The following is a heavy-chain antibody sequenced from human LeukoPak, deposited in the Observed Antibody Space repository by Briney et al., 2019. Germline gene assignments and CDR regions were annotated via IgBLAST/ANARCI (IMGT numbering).Heavy chain of an antibody. CDR1: GFTFSSYS. V-gene: IGHV3-21*01. Sequence: GGSLRLSCAASGFTFSSYSMNWVRQAPGKGLEWVSSIDSSDSYIYYADSVKGRFTISRDNAKNSLYLQMNSLRAEDTAVYYCTRGSGGYTYGCFDYCGQGTLVTVSS. CDR3: TRGSGGYTYGCFDY. J-gene: IGHJ4*02. CDR2: IDSSDSYI. D-gene: IGHD5-18*01.